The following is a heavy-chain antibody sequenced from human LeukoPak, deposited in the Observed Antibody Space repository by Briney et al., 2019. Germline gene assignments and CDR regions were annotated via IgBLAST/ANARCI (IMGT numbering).Heavy chain of an antibody. Sequence: SETLSLTCAVYGGSFSGYYGSWIRQPPGKGLGWIGEINHSGSTNYNPSLKSRVTISVDTSKNQFSLKLSSATAADTAVYYCARGPIMITFGGVIAHSSYFDYWGQGTLVTVSS. D-gene: IGHD3-16*02. CDR3: ARGPIMITFGGVIAHSSYFDY. V-gene: IGHV4-34*01. CDR2: INHSGST. CDR1: GGSFSGYY. J-gene: IGHJ4*02.